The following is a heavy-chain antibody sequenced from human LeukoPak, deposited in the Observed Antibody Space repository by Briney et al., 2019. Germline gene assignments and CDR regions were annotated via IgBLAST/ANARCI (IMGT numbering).Heavy chain of an antibody. CDR1: GYTFTSYG. V-gene: IGHV1-18*01. CDR2: ISAYNGNT. Sequence: ASVKVSCKASGYTFTSYGISWVRQAPGQGLEWMGWISAYNGNTNYAQTLQGRVTMTTDTSTSTAYMELRSLRSDDTAVYYCARDLVVGASDAYNEYFQHWGQGTLVTVSS. D-gene: IGHD1-26*01. CDR3: ARDLVVGASDAYNEYFQH. J-gene: IGHJ1*01.